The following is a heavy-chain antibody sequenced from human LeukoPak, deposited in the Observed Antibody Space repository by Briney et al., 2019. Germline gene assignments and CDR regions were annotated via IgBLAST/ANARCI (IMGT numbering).Heavy chain of an antibody. CDR2: IRYDGSNK. D-gene: IGHD1-7*01. J-gene: IGHJ3*02. V-gene: IGHV3-30*02. CDR1: GFTFSSYG. Sequence: GSLRLSCAASGFTFSSYGMHWVRQAPGKGLEWVAFIRYDGSNKYYADSVKGRFTISRDNSKNTLYLQMNSLRAEDTAVYYCAKDQQDWNYVGAFDIWGQGTMVTVSS. CDR3: AKDQQDWNYVGAFDI.